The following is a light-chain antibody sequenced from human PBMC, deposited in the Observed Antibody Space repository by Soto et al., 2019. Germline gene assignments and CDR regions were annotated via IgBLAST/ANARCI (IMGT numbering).Light chain of an antibody. J-gene: IGLJ2*01. CDR3: SSYTTSNTLV. CDR1: SSDVGAYTY. Sequence: QSALTQPASVSGSPGQSITISCTGTSSDVGAYTYVSWYQQHPGKAPKLMIFEVSDRPSGVSNRCSGSKSGNTASLTISGRQSEDEADYYCSSYTTSNTLVFGGGTKLTVL. CDR2: EVS. V-gene: IGLV2-14*01.